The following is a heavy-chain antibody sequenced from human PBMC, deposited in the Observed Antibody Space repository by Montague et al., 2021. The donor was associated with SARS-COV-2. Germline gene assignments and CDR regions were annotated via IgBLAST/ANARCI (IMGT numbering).Heavy chain of an antibody. CDR3: ARGDDDISTGYVFEI. Sequence: TLSLTCTVYGDSISSGSYYWTWLRHHPGKGLEWIGYIFFSGVTSYNPSLKSRVTISLDSSKNQFFLSLSSVTAADAAVYYCARGDDDISTGYVFEIWGQGTMVTVSS. CDR2: IFFSGVT. V-gene: IGHV4-31*03. CDR1: GDSISSGSYY. J-gene: IGHJ3*02. D-gene: IGHD3-9*01.